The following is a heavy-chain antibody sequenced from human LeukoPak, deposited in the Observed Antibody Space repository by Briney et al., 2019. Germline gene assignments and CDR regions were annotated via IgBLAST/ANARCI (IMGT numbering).Heavy chain of an antibody. CDR2: TYYRSKWYN. CDR1: GDTVSSNSAA. CDR3: ARSDSRSWYDELGVDY. D-gene: IGHD6-13*01. Sequence: SQTLSLTCAISGDTVSSNSAAWNWIRQSPSRGLEWLGRTYYRSKWYNDYAGSVKSRITINPDTSKNQFSLQLNSVTPEDTAVYYCARSDSRSWYDELGVDYWGQGTLVTVSS. V-gene: IGHV6-1*01. J-gene: IGHJ4*02.